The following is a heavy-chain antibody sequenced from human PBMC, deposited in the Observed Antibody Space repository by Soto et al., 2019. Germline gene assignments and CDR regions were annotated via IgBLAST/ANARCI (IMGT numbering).Heavy chain of an antibody. CDR1: GYTFTSYD. V-gene: IGHV1-8*01. CDR2: MNPNSGNT. D-gene: IGHD6-13*01. J-gene: IGHJ5*02. CDR3: ARERSAAGTGWFDP. Sequence: PSVKVSCKASGYTFTSYDINWVRQATGQGLEWMGWMNPNSGNTGYAQKFQGRVTMTRNTSISTAYMELSSLRSEDTAVYYCARERSAAGTGWFDPRGQGTLVTVSS.